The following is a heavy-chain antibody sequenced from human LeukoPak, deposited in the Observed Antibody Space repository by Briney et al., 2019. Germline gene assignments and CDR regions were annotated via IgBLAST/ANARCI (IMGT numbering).Heavy chain of an antibody. CDR2: IYYSGRT. J-gene: IGHJ3*01. Sequence: SETQSLTCTVSGGSISSYYWSWIRQPPGKGLEWMGYIYYSGRTSYNPSLTSRVTISVDTSKNQLSLELSSVTAADTAVYYCARHGGTTAVNDAFDVWGQGTTVTVSS. CDR1: GGSISSYY. V-gene: IGHV4-59*08. D-gene: IGHD1/OR15-1a*01. CDR3: ARHGGTTAVNDAFDV.